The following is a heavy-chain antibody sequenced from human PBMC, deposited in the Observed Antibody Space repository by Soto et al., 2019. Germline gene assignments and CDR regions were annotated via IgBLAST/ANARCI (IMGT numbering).Heavy chain of an antibody. CDR3: ARAPASSGTLWFGEYYFDY. D-gene: IGHD3-10*01. Sequence: ASVKVSCKASGYTFTSYYMHWVRQAPGQGLEWMGIINPSGGSTSYAQKFQGRVTMTRDTSTSTVYMELSSLRSEDTAVYYCARAPASSGTLWFGEYYFDYWGQGTLVTVS. CDR1: GYTFTSYY. CDR2: INPSGGST. J-gene: IGHJ4*02. V-gene: IGHV1-46*01.